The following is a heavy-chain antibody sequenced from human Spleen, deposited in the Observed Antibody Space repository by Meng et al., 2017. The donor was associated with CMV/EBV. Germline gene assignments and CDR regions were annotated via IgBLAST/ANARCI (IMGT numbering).Heavy chain of an antibody. CDR1: GFTVSSNY. Sequence: SGFTVSSNYMSWVRQAPGKGLEWVSVIYSGGSTYYADSVKGRFTISRDNSKNTLYLQMNSLRAEDTAVYYCAVRYCSSTSCPTSFDYWGQGTLVTVSS. CDR3: AVRYCSSTSCPTSFDY. J-gene: IGHJ4*02. D-gene: IGHD2-2*01. V-gene: IGHV3-53*01. CDR2: IYSGGST.